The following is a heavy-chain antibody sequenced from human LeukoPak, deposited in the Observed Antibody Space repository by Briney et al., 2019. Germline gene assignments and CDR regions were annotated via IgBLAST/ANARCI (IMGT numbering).Heavy chain of an antibody. CDR2: ISVYSGNT. CDR1: GYIFTSYG. CDR3: ARDRGGVAAAYNWFDP. D-gene: IGHD6-13*01. J-gene: IGHJ5*02. V-gene: IGHV1-18*01. Sequence: ASVKVSCKASGYIFTSYGISWVRQAPGQGLEWMGWISVYSGNTNYAQKFQGRVTMTTDTSTSTVYMGLTSLRSDDTAVYYCARDRGGVAAAYNWFDPWGQGTLVIVSS.